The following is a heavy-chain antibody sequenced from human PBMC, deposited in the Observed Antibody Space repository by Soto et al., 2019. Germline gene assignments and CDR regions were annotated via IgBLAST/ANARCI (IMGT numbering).Heavy chain of an antibody. CDR1: GFTFSSYS. D-gene: IGHD3-9*01. Sequence: GGSLRLSCAASGFTFSSYSMNWVRQAPGKGLEWVSYISSSSSTIYYADSVKGRFTISRDNAKNSLYLQMNSLRDEDTAVYYCARDYALRYFDNYYYYYGMDVWGQGTTVTVSS. V-gene: IGHV3-48*02. CDR2: ISSSSSTI. CDR3: ARDYALRYFDNYYYYYGMDV. J-gene: IGHJ6*02.